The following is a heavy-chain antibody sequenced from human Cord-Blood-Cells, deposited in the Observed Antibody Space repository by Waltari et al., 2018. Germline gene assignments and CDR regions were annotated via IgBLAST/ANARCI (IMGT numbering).Heavy chain of an antibody. D-gene: IGHD2-21*02. CDR3: ARSRIGDWGGPFDY. CDR1: GYTFTGYY. V-gene: IGHV1-2*02. J-gene: IGHJ4*02. CDR2: INPNSGGT. Sequence: QVQLVQSGAEVKKPGAAVKVSCKASGYTFTGYYRHWVRQAPGQGLEWMGWINPNSGGTNYAQKFQGRVTMTRDTSISTAYMELSRLRSDDTAVYYCARSRIGDWGGPFDYWGQGTLVTVSS.